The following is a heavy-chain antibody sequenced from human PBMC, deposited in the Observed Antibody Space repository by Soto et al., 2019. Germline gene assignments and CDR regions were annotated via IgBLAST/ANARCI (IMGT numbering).Heavy chain of an antibody. CDR3: ARHPGYCSGGSCNGQYTLDV. V-gene: IGHV4-39*01. D-gene: IGHD2-15*01. J-gene: IGHJ6*02. CDR2: RYSNRDT. CDR1: GGSISSKSYS. Sequence: SETLSLTCSVSGGSISSKSYSWGWIRQPPGKGLEWIGTRYSNRDTYYNPSLKSRVTISADTSQNQFSLDLTSVTATDTAVYFCARHPGYCSGGSCNGQYTLDVWGQGTTVTVSS.